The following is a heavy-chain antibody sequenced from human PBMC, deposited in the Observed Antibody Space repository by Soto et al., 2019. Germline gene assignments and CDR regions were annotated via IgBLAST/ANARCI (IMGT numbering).Heavy chain of an antibody. J-gene: IGHJ6*03. CDR3: ARGVVPAASLTSYYYYYYMDV. D-gene: IGHD2-2*01. Sequence: QVQLQESGPGLVKPSETLSLTCTVSGGSISSYYWSWIRQPPGKGLEWIGYIYYSGSTNYNPSLKSRVTISVDTSKNQFSLKLSSVTAADTAVYYCARGVVPAASLTSYYYYYYMDVWGKGTTVTVSS. V-gene: IGHV4-59*01. CDR1: GGSISSYY. CDR2: IYYSGST.